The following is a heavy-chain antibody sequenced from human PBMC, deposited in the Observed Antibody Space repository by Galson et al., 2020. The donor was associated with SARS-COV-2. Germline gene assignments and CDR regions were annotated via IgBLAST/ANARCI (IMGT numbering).Heavy chain of an antibody. CDR3: ATPGGGD. V-gene: IGHV3-53*01. D-gene: IGHD3-10*01. CDR2: LFIGGGT. CDR1: GFTVSSDY. J-gene: IGHJ4*02. Sequence: GGSLRLSCAASGFTVSSDYMTWVRQAPGKGLEWISVLFIGGGTHYADSVKGRFITYRDNSKNTLFLQMNSLRVEDTAVYYCATPGGGDWGQGTRVTVSS.